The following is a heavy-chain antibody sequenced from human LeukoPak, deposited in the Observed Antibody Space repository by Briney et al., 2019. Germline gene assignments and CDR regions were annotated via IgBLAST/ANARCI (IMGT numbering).Heavy chain of an antibody. J-gene: IGHJ4*02. CDR3: ARVSSYCSGGSCYSEGYFDY. V-gene: IGHV3-30-3*01. D-gene: IGHD2-15*01. CDR2: ISYDGSNK. CDR1: GFTFSSYA. Sequence: GGSLRLSCAASGFTFSSYAMSWVRQAPGKGLEWVAVISYDGSNKYYADSVKGRFTISRDNSKNTLYLQMNSLRAEDTAVYYCARVSSYCSGGSCYSEGYFDYWGQGTLVTVSS.